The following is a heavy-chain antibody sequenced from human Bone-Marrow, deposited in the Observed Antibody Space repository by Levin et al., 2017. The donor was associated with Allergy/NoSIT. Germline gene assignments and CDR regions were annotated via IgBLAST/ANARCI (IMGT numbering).Heavy chain of an antibody. D-gene: IGHD4-17*01. CDR3: ARPAAVTTVTKRRWLGYHGLDV. V-gene: IGHV3-30*03. CDR1: GFAYRSYA. CDR2: ISYEGSNK. Sequence: GGSLRLACQMPGFAYRSYAMHWVRQAPGKGLEWVAVISYEGSNKYYGDSVRGRFTIYRDNSKNILHLEMSSVRPEDTAVYFCARPAAVTTVTKRRWLGYHGLDVWGQGTTVT. J-gene: IGHJ6*02.